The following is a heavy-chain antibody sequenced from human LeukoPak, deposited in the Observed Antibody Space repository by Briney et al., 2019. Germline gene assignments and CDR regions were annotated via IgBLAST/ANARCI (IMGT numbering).Heavy chain of an antibody. CDR3: AREGGPYRPPDY. CDR2: ISLSGHT. CDR1: GGSITTTNY. Sequence: PSETLSLTCGVSGGSITTTNYWSWVRQPPGQGLEWIGEISLSGHTNYNPSLKSRVAISVDKSENHISLKLTSVTAADTAVYYCAREGGPYRPPDYSGQGTLVTVAS. J-gene: IGHJ4*02. V-gene: IGHV4-4*02.